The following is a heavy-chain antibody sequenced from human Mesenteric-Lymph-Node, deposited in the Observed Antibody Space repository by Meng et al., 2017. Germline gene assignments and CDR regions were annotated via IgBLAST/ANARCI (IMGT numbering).Heavy chain of an antibody. CDR2: ISYDESNK. CDR3: AGNRGYYYDDAFDI. D-gene: IGHD3-22*01. CDR1: GFTFSSYA. Sequence: GGSLRPSCAASGFTFSSYAMHWVRQAPGKGREWVAVISYDESNKYYADSVKGRFTITRDNSKNTLYLQMNSLRAEDPAVYYCAGNRGYYYDDAFDIWGQGTMVTVSS. J-gene: IGHJ3*02. V-gene: IGHV3-30*04.